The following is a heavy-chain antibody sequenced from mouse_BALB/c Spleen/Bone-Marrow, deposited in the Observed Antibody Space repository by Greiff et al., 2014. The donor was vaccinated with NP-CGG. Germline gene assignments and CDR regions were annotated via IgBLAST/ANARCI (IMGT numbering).Heavy chain of an antibody. CDR1: GYTFTSYW. Sequence: VQRVESGAELAKPGASVKMSCKASGYTFTSYWMHWVKQRPGQGLEWIGYINPSTGYTDYNQKFKDKATLTADKSSSTAYMQLSSLTSEDSAVYYCARRLNWDWFDYWGQGTLVTVSA. D-gene: IGHD4-1*01. CDR3: ARRLNWDWFDY. V-gene: IGHV1-7*01. CDR2: INPSTGYT. J-gene: IGHJ3*01.